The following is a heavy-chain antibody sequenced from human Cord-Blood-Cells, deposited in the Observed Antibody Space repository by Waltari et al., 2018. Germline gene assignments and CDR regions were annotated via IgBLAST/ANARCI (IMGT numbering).Heavy chain of an antibody. CDR1: GYRLPSYW. CDR2: IYPGDSDT. V-gene: IGHV5-51*01. Sequence: EVQLVQSGAGVKKPGESLKIPCKGSGYRLPSYWIGWVRQMPGKGLERMGIIYPGDSDTRYSPSFQGQVTISADKSISTAYLQWSSLKASDTAMYYCARIMYRNDGWDYWGQGTLVTVSS. CDR3: ARIMYRNDGWDY. J-gene: IGHJ4*02. D-gene: IGHD1-1*01.